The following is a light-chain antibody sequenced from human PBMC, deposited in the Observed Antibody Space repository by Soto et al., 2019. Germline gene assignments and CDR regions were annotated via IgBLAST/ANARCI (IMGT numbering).Light chain of an antibody. J-gene: IGLJ1*01. Sequence: QSALTQPASVSGSPGQSITISCTGTSNDVGSYNLVSWYQHHPGKAPKLMIFEGSKRPSGVSNRFSGSKSGNTASLTISWLQAEDEADFYCCSYAGSNYYVFGTGTKVTVL. CDR2: EGS. V-gene: IGLV2-23*01. CDR1: SNDVGSYNL. CDR3: CSYAGSNYYV.